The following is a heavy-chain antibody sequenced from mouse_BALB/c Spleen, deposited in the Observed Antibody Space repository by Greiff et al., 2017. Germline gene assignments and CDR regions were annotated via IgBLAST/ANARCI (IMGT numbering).Heavy chain of an antibody. CDR1: GYTFTSYV. Sequence: VQLQQPGPELVKPGASVKMSCKASGYTFTSYVMHWVKQKPGQGLEWIGYINPYNDGTKYNEKFKGKATLTVDTSSSTAYMQLSSLTSEDTAVYFCARGITTVVAPGYFDYWGQGTTLTVSS. V-gene: IGHV1-14*01. J-gene: IGHJ2*01. CDR3: ARGITTVVAPGYFDY. D-gene: IGHD1-1*01. CDR2: INPYNDGT.